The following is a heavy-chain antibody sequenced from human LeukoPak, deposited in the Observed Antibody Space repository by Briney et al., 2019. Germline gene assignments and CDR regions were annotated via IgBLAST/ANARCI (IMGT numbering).Heavy chain of an antibody. D-gene: IGHD3-10*01. V-gene: IGHV1-2*02. CDR1: GYTFTGYY. CDR3: ARGPDDYYGSGSYYYYYMDV. J-gene: IGHJ6*03. CDR2: INPNSGGT. Sequence: ASVKVSCKASGYTFTGYYMHWVRQAPGQGLEWMGWINPNSGGTNYAQKLQGRVTMTTDTSTSTAYMELRSLRSDDTAVYYCARGPDDYYGSGSYYYYYMDVWGKGTTVTISS.